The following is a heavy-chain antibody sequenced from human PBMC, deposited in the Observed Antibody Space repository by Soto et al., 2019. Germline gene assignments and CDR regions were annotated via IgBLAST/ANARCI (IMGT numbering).Heavy chain of an antibody. Sequence: ASVKVSCKASGYTFTGYYMHWLRQAPGQGLEWMGWINPNSGGTNYAQKFQGRVTMTRDTSISTAYMELSRLRSDDTAVYYCARGIVVVIPNTLNWFDPWGQGTLVTVSS. CDR2: INPNSGGT. CDR1: GYTFTGYY. V-gene: IGHV1-2*02. D-gene: IGHD3-22*01. J-gene: IGHJ5*02. CDR3: ARGIVVVIPNTLNWFDP.